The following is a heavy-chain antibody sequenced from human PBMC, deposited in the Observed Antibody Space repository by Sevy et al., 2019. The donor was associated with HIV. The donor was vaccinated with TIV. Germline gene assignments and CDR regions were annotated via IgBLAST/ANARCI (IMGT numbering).Heavy chain of an antibody. CDR1: GDSVSSNSAA. Sequence: SQTLSLTCAISGDSVSSNSAAWNWIRQSPSRGLEWLGRTFYRSKWYNDYAVSVKSRITIKPDTSKNQVSLQLNSVTPEDTAIYYCARDGLTYGGMDVWSQGTTVTVSS. D-gene: IGHD1-20*01. V-gene: IGHV6-1*01. CDR2: TFYRSKWYN. J-gene: IGHJ6*02. CDR3: ARDGLTYGGMDV.